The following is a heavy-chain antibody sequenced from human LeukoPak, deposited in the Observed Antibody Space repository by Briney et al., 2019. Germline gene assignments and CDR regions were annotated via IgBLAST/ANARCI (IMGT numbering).Heavy chain of an antibody. D-gene: IGHD2-2*01. CDR1: GFTFSSYW. Sequence: GGSLRLSCAASGFTFSSYWMTWVRQTPGKGLGWVANIKQDGSEKDYVDSVKGRFTISRDNAKNSLYLQMNSLRAEDTAVYYCARVRGGYCSSTSCSLGFGAFDIWGQGTMVTVSS. CDR2: IKQDGSEK. V-gene: IGHV3-7*03. CDR3: ARVRGGYCSSTSCSLGFGAFDI. J-gene: IGHJ3*02.